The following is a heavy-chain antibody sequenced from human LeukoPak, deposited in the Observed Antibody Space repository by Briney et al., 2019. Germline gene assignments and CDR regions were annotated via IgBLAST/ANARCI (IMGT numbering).Heavy chain of an antibody. V-gene: IGHV3-15*01. Sequence: GGSLRLSCAASGFTFTDAYMTWVRQAPGKGLEWVGRIKGKNDGGTIEYGAPVKGRFTISRDDSQNTLYLQMNGLKSEDTALYYCTTDAGYTSRWYNWWGQGTLVTVSS. J-gene: IGHJ4*02. CDR3: TTDAGYTSRWYNW. D-gene: IGHD6-13*01. CDR1: GFTFTDAY. CDR2: IKGKNDGGTI.